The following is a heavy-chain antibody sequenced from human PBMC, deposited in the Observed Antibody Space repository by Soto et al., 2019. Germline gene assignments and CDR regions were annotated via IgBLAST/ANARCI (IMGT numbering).Heavy chain of an antibody. CDR3: ARDQPKNYDSSGYYYWFLGAAYYYSMDV. CDR1: GFTFSSYA. CDR2: ISYDGSNK. Sequence: GGSLRLSCAASGFTFSSYAMHWVRQAPGKGLEWVAVISYDGSNKYYADSVKGRFTISRDNSKNTLYLQMNSLRAEDTAVYYCARDQPKNYDSSGYYYWFLGAAYYYSMDVWGQGTTVTVSS. D-gene: IGHD3-22*01. V-gene: IGHV3-30-3*01. J-gene: IGHJ6*02.